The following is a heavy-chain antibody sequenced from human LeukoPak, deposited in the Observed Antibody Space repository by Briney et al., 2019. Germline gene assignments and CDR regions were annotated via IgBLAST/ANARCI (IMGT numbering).Heavy chain of an antibody. V-gene: IGHV1-2*02. D-gene: IGHD1-26*01. J-gene: IGHJ4*02. CDR2: INPNSGGT. CDR1: GYTFTGYY. Sequence: ASVKVSCKASGYTFTGYYMHWVRQAPGQGLEWMGWINPNSGGTNYAQKFQGRVTMTRDTSISTAYMELSRLRSDDTAVYYCARVKWELPLIDYWGQGTLVTVSS. CDR3: ARVKWELPLIDY.